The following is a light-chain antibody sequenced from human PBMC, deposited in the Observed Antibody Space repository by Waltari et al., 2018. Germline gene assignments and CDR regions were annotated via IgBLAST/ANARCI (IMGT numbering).Light chain of an antibody. CDR2: EDD. CDR3: QSFDMSNWV. Sequence: NFMLTQPPSVSESPIKTVTISCTRRSRNLASNFVQWYPQRPGSAPTTVIYEDDQRPSGVPDRFSGSIDTSSNSASLTISGLKTDDEADDYCQSFDMSNWVFGGGTKLTVL. CDR1: SRNLASNF. J-gene: IGLJ3*02. V-gene: IGLV6-57*04.